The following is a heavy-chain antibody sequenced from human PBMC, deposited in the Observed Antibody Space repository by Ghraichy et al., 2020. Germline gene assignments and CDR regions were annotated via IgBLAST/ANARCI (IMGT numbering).Heavy chain of an antibody. Sequence: SVKVSCKASGGTFSSYAISWVRQAPGQGLEWMGGIIPIFGTANYAQKFQGRVTITADKSTSTAYMELSSLRSEDTAVYYCASPAGGDRAYYYYYGMDVWGQGTTVTVSS. CDR2: IIPIFGTA. J-gene: IGHJ6*02. CDR1: GGTFSSYA. D-gene: IGHD2-21*02. CDR3: ASPAGGDRAYYYYYGMDV. V-gene: IGHV1-69*06.